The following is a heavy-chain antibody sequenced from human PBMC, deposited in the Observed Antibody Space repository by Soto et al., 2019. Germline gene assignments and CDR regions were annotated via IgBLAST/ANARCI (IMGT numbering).Heavy chain of an antibody. Sequence: QVQLQESGPGLVKPSETLSLTCTVSGGSISSYYWSWIRQPPGKGLEWIGYIYYSGSTNYNPSLKSRVTISVDTSKNQFSLKLSSVTAADTAVYYCARAVPGVIVRQGYFDYWGQGTLVTVSS. CDR3: ARAVPGVIVRQGYFDY. CDR1: GGSISSYY. V-gene: IGHV4-59*08. CDR2: IYYSGST. J-gene: IGHJ4*02. D-gene: IGHD3-16*02.